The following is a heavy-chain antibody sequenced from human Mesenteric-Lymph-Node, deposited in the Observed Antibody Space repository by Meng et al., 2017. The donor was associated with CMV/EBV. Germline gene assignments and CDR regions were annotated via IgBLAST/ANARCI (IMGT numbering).Heavy chain of an antibody. CDR1: GYTFTGYY. Sequence: SVKVSCKASGYTFTGYYIHLVRQAPGQGLEWMGWINPNSGGTNYEQKFQGRVTMTKDTSISTVYMVPMSLTSDDTAVYYCASYRWYSATWDVDYWGQGALVTVSS. D-gene: IGHD1-26*01. CDR3: ASYRWYSATWDVDY. J-gene: IGHJ4*02. CDR2: INPNSGGT. V-gene: IGHV1-2*02.